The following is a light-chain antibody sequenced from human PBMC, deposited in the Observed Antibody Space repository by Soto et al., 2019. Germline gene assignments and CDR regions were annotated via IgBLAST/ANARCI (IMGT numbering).Light chain of an antibody. Sequence: DIQMTQSPSTLSGSVGDRVTITCRASQTISSWLAWYQQKPGKAPKLLIYKASTLKSGVPSRFSGTGSGTEFTLTISSLQADDSATYYCQQYKSYSQWTLGQGTKVDIK. CDR1: QTISSW. CDR3: QQYKSYSQWT. CDR2: KAS. V-gene: IGKV1-5*03. J-gene: IGKJ1*01.